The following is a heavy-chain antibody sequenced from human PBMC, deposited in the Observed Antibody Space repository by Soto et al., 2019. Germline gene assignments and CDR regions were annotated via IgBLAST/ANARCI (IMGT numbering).Heavy chain of an antibody. V-gene: IGHV4-34*01. Sequence: SETLSLTCAVYGGSFSGYYWSWIRQPPGKGLEWIGEINHSGSTNYNPSLKSRVTISVDTSKNQFSLKLSSVTAADTAVYYCAREIAARPGRGDYWGQGTLVTVSS. D-gene: IGHD6-6*01. CDR2: INHSGST. CDR3: AREIAARPGRGDY. J-gene: IGHJ4*02. CDR1: GGSFSGYY.